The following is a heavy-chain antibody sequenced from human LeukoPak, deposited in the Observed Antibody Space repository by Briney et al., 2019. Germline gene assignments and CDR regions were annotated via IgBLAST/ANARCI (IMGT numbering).Heavy chain of an antibody. D-gene: IGHD3-3*01. CDR2: VYDNGNS. V-gene: IGHV4-59*01. J-gene: IGHJ4*02. Sequence: PSETLSLTCSVSGGSMRHSYWTWIRQTPEKGLEWIGYVYDNGNSYSRSSLRSRVSMSVDTSKNEFSLKLSSVTAADTAVYFCARGSRYKPDFFDDWGLGTPVTVSS. CDR1: GGSMRHSY. CDR3: ARGSRYKPDFFDD.